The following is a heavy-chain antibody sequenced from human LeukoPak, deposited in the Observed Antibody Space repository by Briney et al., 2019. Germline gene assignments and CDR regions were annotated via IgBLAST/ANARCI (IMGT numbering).Heavy chain of an antibody. CDR2: IGAYNGNT. CDR3: ARSRSRNRISYGSGSYFMEIDY. Sequence: ASVKVSCKASGYTFTSYGISWVRQAPGQGLEWMGWIGAYNGNTNYAQKLQGRVTMTTDTSTSTAYMELRSLRSDDTAVYYCARSRSRNRISYGSGSYFMEIDYWGQGTLVTVSS. J-gene: IGHJ4*02. CDR1: GYTFTSYG. V-gene: IGHV1-18*04. D-gene: IGHD3-10*01.